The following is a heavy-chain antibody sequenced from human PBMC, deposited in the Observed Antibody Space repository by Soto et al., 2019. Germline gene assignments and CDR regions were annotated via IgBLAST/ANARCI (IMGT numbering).Heavy chain of an antibody. Sequence: SETLCLPCTVSGGSISSYYWSWIRQPPGKGLEWIGYIYYSGSTNYNPSLKSRVTISVDTSKNQFSLKMSSVTAADTAAYYCARGVYSGSSYGSKRYFDYWGQGTRIIVSS. J-gene: IGHJ4*02. CDR2: IYYSGST. CDR1: GGSISSYY. D-gene: IGHD6-13*01. CDR3: ARGVYSGSSYGSKRYFDY. V-gene: IGHV4-59*01.